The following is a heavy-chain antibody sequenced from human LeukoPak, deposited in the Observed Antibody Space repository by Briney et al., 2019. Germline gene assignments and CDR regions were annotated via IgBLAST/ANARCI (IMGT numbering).Heavy chain of an antibody. Sequence: SETLSLTCTVSGGSISSYYWSWVRQPPGKGLEWIGEIYHSGSTNYNPSLKSRVTIPVDKSKNQFSLKLSSVTAADTAVYYCASTMVRGVMAFDYWGQGTLVTVSS. J-gene: IGHJ4*02. CDR2: IYHSGST. V-gene: IGHV4-59*12. D-gene: IGHD3-10*01. CDR3: ASTMVRGVMAFDY. CDR1: GGSISSYY.